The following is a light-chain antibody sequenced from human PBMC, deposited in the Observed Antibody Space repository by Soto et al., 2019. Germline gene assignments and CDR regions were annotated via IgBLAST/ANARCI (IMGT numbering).Light chain of an antibody. V-gene: IGKV3-15*01. CDR3: QHYNNWPRT. J-gene: IGKJ1*01. Sequence: EIVMTQSPATLSVSPGERATLSCRASQSVSSNLAWYQQKPGQAPRLLIYGASTRATGIPARFSGSGSGTDFTLTISSLQSEDFAVYYCQHYNNWPRTFGQGTKVESK. CDR1: QSVSSN. CDR2: GAS.